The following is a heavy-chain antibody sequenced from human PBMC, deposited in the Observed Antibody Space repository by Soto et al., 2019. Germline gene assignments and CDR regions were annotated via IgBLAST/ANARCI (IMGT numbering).Heavy chain of an antibody. J-gene: IGHJ6*02. Sequence: ASVKVSCKASGGTFSSYAISWVRQAPGQGLEWMGGIIPIFGTANYAQKFQGRVTITADESTSTDYMELSSLRSEDTAVYYCARDWDYSSSWLVWGQGTTVTVSS. D-gene: IGHD6-13*01. V-gene: IGHV1-69*13. CDR1: GGTFSSYA. CDR2: IIPIFGTA. CDR3: ARDWDYSSSWLV.